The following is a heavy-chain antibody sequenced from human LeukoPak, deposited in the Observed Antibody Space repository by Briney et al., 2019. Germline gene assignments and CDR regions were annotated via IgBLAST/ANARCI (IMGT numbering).Heavy chain of an antibody. D-gene: IGHD2-2*01. V-gene: IGHV1-2*02. J-gene: IGHJ6*03. Sequence: ASVKVFCKASGYTFTGYLMHWVRQAPGQGLEWMGWINPNSGGTIYPQKFRGRVTMTRDTSISTAFMELSRLTSDDTAVYYCARDRDCTSTSCYYYYMDVWGKGTTVSVSS. CDR2: INPNSGGT. CDR3: ARDRDCTSTSCYYYYMDV. CDR1: GYTFTGYL.